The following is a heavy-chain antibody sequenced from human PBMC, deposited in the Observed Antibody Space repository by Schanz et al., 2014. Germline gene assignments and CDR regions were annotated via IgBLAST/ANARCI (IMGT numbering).Heavy chain of an antibody. J-gene: IGHJ4*01. D-gene: IGHD6-13*01. CDR3: ARDGAAAAGCDY. V-gene: IGHV1-46*03. CDR2: INPSGGST. Sequence: QVQLVQSGAEVKKPGASVKVSCKASGYTFTSYYMHWVRQAPGQGLEWMGIINPSGGSTSYAQKFQGRVTMTSDTSTSTVYMELSSLRSEDTAVYFCARDGAAAAGCDYWRRGTLVAVSS. CDR1: GYTFTSYY.